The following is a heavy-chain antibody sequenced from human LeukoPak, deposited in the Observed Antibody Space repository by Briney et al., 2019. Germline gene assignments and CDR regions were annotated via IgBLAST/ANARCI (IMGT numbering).Heavy chain of an antibody. J-gene: IGHJ5*02. CDR2: IIPIFGTA. V-gene: IGHV1-69*13. CDR1: GGTFSSYA. Sequence: SVKASCKASGGTFSSYAINWVRQAPGQGLEWMGGIIPIFGTANYAQKFQGRVTITADESTSTAYMELSSLRSEDTAVYYCARDLRNYDSSGEFDPWGQGTLVTVSS. CDR3: ARDLRNYDSSGEFDP. D-gene: IGHD3-22*01.